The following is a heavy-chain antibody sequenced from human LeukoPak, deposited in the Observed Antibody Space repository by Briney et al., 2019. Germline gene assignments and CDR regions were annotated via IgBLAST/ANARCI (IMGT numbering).Heavy chain of an antibody. V-gene: IGHV1-2*02. CDR1: GYTFTGYY. CDR2: INPNSGGT. D-gene: IGHD6-13*01. J-gene: IGHJ4*02. Sequence: ASVKVSCKASGYTFTGYYMHWVRQAPGHRLEWMGWINPNSGGTNYAQKFQGRVTMTRDTSISTAYMELSRLRSDDTAVYYCSSSWYGRSPDYWGQGTLVTVSS. CDR3: SSSWYGRSPDY.